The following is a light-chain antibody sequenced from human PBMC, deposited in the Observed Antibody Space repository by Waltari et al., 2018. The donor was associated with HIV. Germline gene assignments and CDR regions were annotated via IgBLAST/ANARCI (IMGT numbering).Light chain of an antibody. J-gene: IGLJ2*01. CDR2: KDS. Sequence: SYELTQPPSVSVSPGQTARITCSGDALPKQYAYWYQQKPGQAPVLVIYKDSERPSGIPERFSGSSSGTTVTLTISGVQAEDEADYYCAVWDDTLKGLFGGGTKLTV. CDR1: ALPKQY. CDR3: AVWDDTLKGL. V-gene: IGLV3-25*03.